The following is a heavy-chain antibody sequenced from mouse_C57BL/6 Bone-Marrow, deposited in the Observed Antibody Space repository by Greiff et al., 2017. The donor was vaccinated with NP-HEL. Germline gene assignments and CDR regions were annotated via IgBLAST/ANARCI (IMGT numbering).Heavy chain of an antibody. CDR3: ARYYYGSGYFDY. J-gene: IGHJ2*01. Sequence: VQLKQPGAELVKPGASVKLSCKASGYTFTNYWMHWVKQRPGRGLEWIGRIDPNSGGTKYNEKLKSKATLHVDKPSSTAYMQLSSLTSEDSAVYYGARYYYGSGYFDYWGQGTTLTVSS. CDR1: GYTFTNYW. D-gene: IGHD1-1*01. V-gene: IGHV1-72*01. CDR2: IDPNSGGT.